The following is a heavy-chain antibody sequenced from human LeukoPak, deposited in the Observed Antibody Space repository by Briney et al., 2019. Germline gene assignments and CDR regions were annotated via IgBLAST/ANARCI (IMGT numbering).Heavy chain of an antibody. D-gene: IGHD3-10*01. Sequence: GGSLRLSCAASGFTFSSYGMHWVRQAPGKGLEWVAFIRYDGSNKYYADSVKGRFTISRDNSKNTLYLQMNSLRAEDTAVYYCAKTWFGELPRDYSDYWGQGTLVTVSS. CDR3: AKTWFGELPRDYSDY. CDR1: GFTFSSYG. CDR2: IRYDGSNK. J-gene: IGHJ4*02. V-gene: IGHV3-30*02.